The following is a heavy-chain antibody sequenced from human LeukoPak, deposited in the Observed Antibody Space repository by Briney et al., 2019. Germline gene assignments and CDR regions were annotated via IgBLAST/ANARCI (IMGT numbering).Heavy chain of an antibody. Sequence: SETLSLTCAVYGVSFSGYYWSWIRQPPGKGLEWIGEINHSGSTNYNPSLKSRVTISVDTSKNQFSLKLSSVTAADAAVYYCARDMSPRAFDIWGQETMVTVSS. V-gene: IGHV4-34*01. J-gene: IGHJ3*02. D-gene: IGHD3-10*02. CDR1: GVSFSGYY. CDR2: INHSGST. CDR3: ARDMSPRAFDI.